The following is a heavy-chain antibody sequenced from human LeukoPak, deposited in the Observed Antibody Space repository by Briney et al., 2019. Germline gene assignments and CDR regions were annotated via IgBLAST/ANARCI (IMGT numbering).Heavy chain of an antibody. Sequence: SETLSLTCTVSGGSISNYYWNWIRQPPGKGLEWIGYIYYSGTTNYNPSLKNRVTFSVDTSKNQFSLNLSSVTAADTAVYYCARGYTSGWSPALDIWGQGTMVTVSS. CDR3: ARGYTSGWSPALDI. CDR2: IYYSGTT. CDR1: GGSISNYY. J-gene: IGHJ3*02. V-gene: IGHV4-59*01. D-gene: IGHD6-19*01.